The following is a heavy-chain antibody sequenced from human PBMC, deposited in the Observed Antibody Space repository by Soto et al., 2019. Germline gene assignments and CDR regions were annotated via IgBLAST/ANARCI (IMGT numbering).Heavy chain of an antibody. J-gene: IGHJ4*02. CDR3: ARAGRYTASY. CDR1: GASVSSGGYY. D-gene: IGHD1-20*01. CDR2: IFYTGST. V-gene: IGHV4-61*08. Sequence: KPSETLSLTCTVSGASVSSGGYYWSWIRQPPGKGLEWIGYIFYTGSTTYNPSLKSRVTVSLDTSKNQFSLKLTSVTAADTAIYYCARAGRYTASYWGQGTLVTVSS.